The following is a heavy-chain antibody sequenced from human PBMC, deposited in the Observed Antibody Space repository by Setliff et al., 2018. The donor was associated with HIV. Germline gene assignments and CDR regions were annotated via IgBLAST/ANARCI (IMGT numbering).Heavy chain of an antibody. J-gene: IGHJ4*02. CDR1: GFTFSSYG. CDR2: IRYDGSNE. Sequence: GGSLRLSCAASGFTFSSYGMHWVRQAPGKGLEWVAFIRYDGSNEYYVDSVKGRFTISRDNAKNSLYLQMNSLRAEDTAVYYCARGEPTILVVPAAFFDYWGQGTLVTVSS. V-gene: IGHV3-30*02. CDR3: ARGEPTILVVPAAFFDY. D-gene: IGHD2-2*01.